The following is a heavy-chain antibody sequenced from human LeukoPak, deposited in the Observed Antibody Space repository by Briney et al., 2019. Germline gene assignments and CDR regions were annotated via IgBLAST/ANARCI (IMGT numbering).Heavy chain of an antibody. CDR1: GGSISSSSYY. CDR3: ARSDGWYFDL. J-gene: IGHJ2*01. Sequence: SETLSLTCTVSGGSISSSSYYWGWIRQPPGKGLEWIGRIYYSGSTYYNPSLKSRVTISVDTSKNQFSLKLSSVTAADTAVYYCARSDGWYFDLWGRGTLVTVAS. CDR2: IYYSGST. V-gene: IGHV4-39*01.